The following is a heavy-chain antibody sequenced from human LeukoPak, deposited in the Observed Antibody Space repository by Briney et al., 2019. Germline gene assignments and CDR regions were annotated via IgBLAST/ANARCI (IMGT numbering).Heavy chain of an antibody. D-gene: IGHD4-23*01. CDR2: ITGDGGRT. CDR3: VKDPIYGGNPLYYFDY. V-gene: IGHV3-64D*06. CDR1: GFTFSSYA. J-gene: IGHJ4*02. Sequence: GGSLRLSCSASGFTFSSYAMHWVRQAPGKGLECVSAITGDGGRTYYADSVKGRFTISRDNSKNTLYLQMNSLRAEDTAVYYCVKDPIYGGNPLYYFDYWGQGTLVTVSS.